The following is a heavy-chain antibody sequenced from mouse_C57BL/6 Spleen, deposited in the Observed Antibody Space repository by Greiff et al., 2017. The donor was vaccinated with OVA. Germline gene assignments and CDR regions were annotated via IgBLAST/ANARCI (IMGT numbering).Heavy chain of an antibody. J-gene: IGHJ3*01. CDR3: TRGNYGSFAY. Sequence: QVQLKQSGAELVRPGASVTLSCKASGYTFTDYEMHWVKQTPVHGLEWIGAIDPETGGTAYNQKFKGKAILTADKSSSTAYMELRSLTSEDSAVYYCTRGNYGSFAYWGQGTLVTVSA. CDR2: IDPETGGT. CDR1: GYTFTDYE. V-gene: IGHV1-15*01. D-gene: IGHD1-1*01.